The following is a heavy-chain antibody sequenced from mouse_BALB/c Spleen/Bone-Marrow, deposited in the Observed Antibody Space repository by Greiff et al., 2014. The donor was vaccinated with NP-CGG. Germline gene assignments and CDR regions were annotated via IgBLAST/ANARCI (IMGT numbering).Heavy chain of an antibody. CDR1: GYSITSYYS. CDR3: ARFAGTPYTMDY. D-gene: IGHD4-1*01. CDR2: IHYSGTT. V-gene: IGHV3-1*02. Sequence: EVQLVESGPDLVKPSQSLSLTCTVTGYSITSYYSWHWIRQFPGNKLEWMGYIHYSGTTVYNPSLKSRISITRDTSNNQFFLQLNSVTTEDTATYYCARFAGTPYTMDYWGQGTSVTVSS. J-gene: IGHJ4*01.